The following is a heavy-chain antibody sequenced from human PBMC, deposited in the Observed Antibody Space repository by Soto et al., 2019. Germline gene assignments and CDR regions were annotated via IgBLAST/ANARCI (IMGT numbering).Heavy chain of an antibody. J-gene: IGHJ6*02. Sequence: SETLSLTCAVYGGSFSGYYWSWIRQPPGKGLEWIGEINHSRSTNYNPSLKSRVTISVDTSKNQFSLKLSSVTAADTAVYYCASGRFLEWLFSYYYYGMDVWGQGTTVTVSS. CDR2: INHSRST. CDR1: GGSFSGYY. V-gene: IGHV4-34*01. D-gene: IGHD3-3*01. CDR3: ASGRFLEWLFSYYYYGMDV.